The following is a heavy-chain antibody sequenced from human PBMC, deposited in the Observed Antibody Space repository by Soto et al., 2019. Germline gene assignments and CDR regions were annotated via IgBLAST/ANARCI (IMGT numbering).Heavy chain of an antibody. Sequence: QVQLVQSGTEARKPGASVKVSCRASGYIFTGYAIQWVRQAPGQRLEWMGWIAAGTGNTRYSQKFQDRVTISRDISASTAYMELTSLRSEDTAIYYCATTASGTNYFDHWGQGTLVTVYS. CDR1: GYIFTGYA. J-gene: IGHJ4*02. V-gene: IGHV1-3*01. CDR2: IAAGTGNT. D-gene: IGHD4-4*01. CDR3: ATTASGTNYFDH.